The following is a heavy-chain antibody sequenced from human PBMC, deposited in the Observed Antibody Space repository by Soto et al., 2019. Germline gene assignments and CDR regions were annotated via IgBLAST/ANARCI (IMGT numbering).Heavy chain of an antibody. CDR3: ASPGGSGWFSFAS. J-gene: IGHJ4*02. V-gene: IGHV4-39*02. CDR2: IHYSGST. CDR1: GESISGTIYY. Sequence: QLQLQESGPGLVKPSETLSLTCIVSGESISGTIYYWGWIRQPPGKGLEWIGSIHYSGSTYYNPSLKSRVSISVNSPNNPFSLRPTSVTAASTSVYYGASPGGSGWFSFASWGQGSQVTVSS. D-gene: IGHD6-19*01.